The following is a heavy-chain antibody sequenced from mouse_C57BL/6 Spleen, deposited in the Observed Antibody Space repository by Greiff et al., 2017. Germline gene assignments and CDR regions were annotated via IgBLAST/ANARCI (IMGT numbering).Heavy chain of an antibody. Sequence: EVQLQQSGAELVRPGASVKLSCTASGFNIKDDYMHWVKQRPEQGLEWIGWIDPENGDTEYASKFQGKATITADTSSNTAYLQLSSLTSEDTAVYDCTTPLWITTVSMDYWGQGASDTVSS. V-gene: IGHV14-4*01. D-gene: IGHD1-1*01. J-gene: IGHJ4*01. CDR1: GFNIKDDY. CDR2: IDPENGDT. CDR3: TTPLWITTVSMDY.